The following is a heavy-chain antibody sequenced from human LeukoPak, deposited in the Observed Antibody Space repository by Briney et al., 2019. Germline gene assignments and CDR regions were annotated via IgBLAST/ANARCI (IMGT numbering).Heavy chain of an antibody. V-gene: IGHV1-18*01. D-gene: IGHD3-22*01. CDR2: NSAYNGNT. Sequence: ASVLVPCKASAYTFTSYDISWVRQAPGQKREGMGGNSAYNGNTNYAQKLQGRVTMTTDTSTSTAYMELRSVRSDDTAVYYCARLFSVGYDSSAPLAFDIWGQGTMVTVSS. CDR3: ARLFSVGYDSSAPLAFDI. CDR1: AYTFTSYD. J-gene: IGHJ3*02.